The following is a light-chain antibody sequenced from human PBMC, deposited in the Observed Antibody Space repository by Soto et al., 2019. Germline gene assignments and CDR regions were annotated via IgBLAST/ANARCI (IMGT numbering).Light chain of an antibody. CDR2: KAS. CDR1: QSISSW. J-gene: IGKJ4*01. V-gene: IGKV1-5*03. CDR3: QQYNFYSLT. Sequence: DIQMTQSPSTLSASVGDRVTITCRASQSISSWLAWYQQKPGKAPKLLIYKASSLESGLPSRFSGSGSGTEFTLTISSLQPDDFATYYCQQYNFYSLTFGGGTKVEIK.